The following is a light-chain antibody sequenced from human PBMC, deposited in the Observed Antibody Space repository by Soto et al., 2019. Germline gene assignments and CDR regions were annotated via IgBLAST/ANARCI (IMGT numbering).Light chain of an antibody. Sequence: EIMMTQSPFTLSVSPGERATLSCMASQSVNSNLAWYQQKPGQAPRLLIYGASTRATGIPASFIGNGSGTEFTLTISSLQSEDFAVYYCQQYNNWPPITFGQGTRLEIK. CDR3: QQYNNWPPIT. CDR1: QSVNSN. J-gene: IGKJ5*01. V-gene: IGKV3-15*01. CDR2: GAS.